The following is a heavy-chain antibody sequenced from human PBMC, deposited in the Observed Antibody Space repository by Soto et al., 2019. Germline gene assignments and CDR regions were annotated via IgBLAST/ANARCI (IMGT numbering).Heavy chain of an antibody. CDR3: ARGTRSTSCYRHLGCYYYGMDV. V-gene: IGHV1-69*13. Sequence: ASVKVSCKASGGTFSSYAISWVRQAPGQGLEWMGGIIPIFGTANYAQKFQGRVTITADESTSTAYMELSSLRSEDTAVYYCARGTRSTSCYRHLGCYYYGMDVWGQGTTVTVSS. J-gene: IGHJ6*02. CDR2: IIPIFGTA. CDR1: GGTFSSYA. D-gene: IGHD2-2*02.